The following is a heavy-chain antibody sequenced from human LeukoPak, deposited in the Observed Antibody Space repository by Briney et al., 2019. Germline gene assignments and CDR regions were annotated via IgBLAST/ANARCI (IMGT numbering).Heavy chain of an antibody. V-gene: IGHV3-23*01. D-gene: IGHD6-13*01. CDR2: INHSGGST. CDR1: GFTFSSYA. Sequence: PGGSLRLSCAASGFTFSSYAMRWVRQAPGKGLEWVSAINHSGGSTYYADSVKGRFTISRDNSKNTLYLQMNSLRVEDTAVYYCAKSRSSWAEYFQHWGQGTLVTVSS. CDR3: AKSRSSWAEYFQH. J-gene: IGHJ1*01.